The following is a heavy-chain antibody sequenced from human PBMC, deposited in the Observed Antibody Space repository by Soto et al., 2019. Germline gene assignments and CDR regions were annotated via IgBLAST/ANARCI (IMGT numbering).Heavy chain of an antibody. J-gene: IGHJ6*02. V-gene: IGHV4-31*11. CDR1: GGSISSGGYY. Sequence: PSETLSLTCAVSGGSISSGGYYWSWIRQHPGKGLEWIGSIYYSGSTYYNPSLKSRVTISVDTSKNQFSLKLSSVTAADTAVYYCARDIFSRLLRGYSGYDYYYYGMDVWGQGTTVTVSS. D-gene: IGHD5-12*01. CDR3: ARDIFSRLLRGYSGYDYYYYGMDV. CDR2: IYYSGST.